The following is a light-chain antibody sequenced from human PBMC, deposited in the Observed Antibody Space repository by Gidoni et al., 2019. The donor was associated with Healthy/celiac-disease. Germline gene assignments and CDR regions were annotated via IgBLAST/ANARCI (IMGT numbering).Light chain of an antibody. V-gene: IGKV1-8*01. Sequence: AIRMTQSPSSFSASTGDRVTITFRASQGISSYLAWSQQKPGNAPKLLIYAASTLQSGVPSRFSGSGSVTDVTLIISCLQSEDFATYYCQQYYSYPWTFGQGTKVEIK. J-gene: IGKJ1*01. CDR1: QGISSY. CDR2: AAS. CDR3: QQYYSYPWT.